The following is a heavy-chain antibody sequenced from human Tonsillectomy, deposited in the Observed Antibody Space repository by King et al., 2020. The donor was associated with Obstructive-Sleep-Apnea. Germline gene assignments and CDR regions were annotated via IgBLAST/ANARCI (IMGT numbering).Heavy chain of an antibody. CDR1: GFSLSTSGVA. CDR2: IYWDDNK. J-gene: IGHJ4*02. V-gene: IGHV2-5*02. CDR3: TFLGGHFND. Sequence: TLKESGPTLVKPTQTLTLTCTFSGFSLSTSGVAVGLIRHPPGKALELLALIYWDDNKRYSPSLKSRLTNTKDTSKNQVVLTITNMDTVDTAPYYCTFLGGHFNDWGQGTLVTVSS. D-gene: IGHD2-15*01.